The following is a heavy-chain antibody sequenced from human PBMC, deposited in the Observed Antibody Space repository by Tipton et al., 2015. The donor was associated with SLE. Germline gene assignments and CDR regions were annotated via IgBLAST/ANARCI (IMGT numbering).Heavy chain of an antibody. CDR2: ITTSGHTI. CDR1: YY. CDR3: ARDHILTGYYPYFDY. Sequence: YYWGWIRQPPGKGLEWISYITTSGHTIYYADSVQGRFTISRDNAKNSLYLQMNSLRAEDTAVYYCARDHILTGYYPYFDYWGQGTLVTASS. V-gene: IGHV3-11*04. D-gene: IGHD3-9*01. J-gene: IGHJ4*02.